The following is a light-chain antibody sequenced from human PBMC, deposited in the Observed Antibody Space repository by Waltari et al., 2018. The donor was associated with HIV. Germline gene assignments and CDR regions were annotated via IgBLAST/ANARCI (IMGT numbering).Light chain of an antibody. V-gene: IGLV2-14*01. Sequence: QSALTQPPSVSGSPGQSITISCTGTSSDAGGYNFVSWYQHHPGKAPKLMIYEVSNRPSGVSNRFSGSKSGNTASLTISGLQAEDEADYYCTSYTSSSTPVVFGGGTKLTVL. CDR3: TSYTSSSTPVV. CDR1: SSDAGGYNF. J-gene: IGLJ2*01. CDR2: EVS.